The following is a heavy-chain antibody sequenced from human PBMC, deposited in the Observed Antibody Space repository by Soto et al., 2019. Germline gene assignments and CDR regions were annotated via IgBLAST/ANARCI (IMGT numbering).Heavy chain of an antibody. CDR3: ARDLSRSSNPFDY. CDR2: IYSGGST. Sequence: EVQLVETGGGLIQPGGSLRLSCAASGFTVSSNYMSWVRQAPGKGLEWVSVIYSGGSTYYADSVKGRFTISRDHSKNTLYLQMNSLRAEDTAVYYCARDLSRSSNPFDYWGQGTLVTVSS. V-gene: IGHV3-53*02. CDR1: GFTVSSNY. D-gene: IGHD1-26*01. J-gene: IGHJ4*02.